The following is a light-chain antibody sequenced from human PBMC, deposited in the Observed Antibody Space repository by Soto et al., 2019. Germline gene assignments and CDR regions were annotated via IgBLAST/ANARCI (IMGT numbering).Light chain of an antibody. CDR3: QQYKSNPIT. J-gene: IGKJ4*01. CDR2: WAS. CDR1: QSINDW. V-gene: IGKV1-5*03. Sequence: DIQMTQSPSTLSAPVGDRVTITCRASQSINDWLAWYQQRPGKAPKLLIYWASTLQRGVPSRFSVRGSGTEFTLAIRSLQPDDFGTYYCQQYKSNPITFGGGTRVEI.